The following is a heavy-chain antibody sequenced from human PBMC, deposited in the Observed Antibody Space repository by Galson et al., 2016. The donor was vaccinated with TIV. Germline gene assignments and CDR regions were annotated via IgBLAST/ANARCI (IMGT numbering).Heavy chain of an antibody. Sequence: PGKGLEWLGNICHTETTYYNPSLESRVSISVDTSKNQFSLRLSSVTAADTAVYYCVRIGMLRESRSCYACPGIFDTWGQGILVTVSS. CDR2: ICHTETT. J-gene: IGHJ5*02. CDR3: VRIGMLRESRSCYACPGIFDT. D-gene: IGHD3-22*01. V-gene: IGHV4-30-2*04.